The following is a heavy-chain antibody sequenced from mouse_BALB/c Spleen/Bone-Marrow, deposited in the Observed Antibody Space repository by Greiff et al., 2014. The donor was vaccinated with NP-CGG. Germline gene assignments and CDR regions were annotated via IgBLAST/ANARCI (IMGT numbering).Heavy chain of an antibody. Sequence: VQLQQSGAEFVKPGASVKLSCTASGFNIKDTYMHWVKRRPEQGLEWIGRIDPANDNTKYDPKFQGKATITADTSSNTAYLQLSSLTSDDTAVYYCARADGYYAWFAYWGQGTLVTVSA. V-gene: IGHV14-3*02. CDR1: GFNIKDTY. D-gene: IGHD2-3*01. CDR3: ARADGYYAWFAY. J-gene: IGHJ3*01. CDR2: IDPANDNT.